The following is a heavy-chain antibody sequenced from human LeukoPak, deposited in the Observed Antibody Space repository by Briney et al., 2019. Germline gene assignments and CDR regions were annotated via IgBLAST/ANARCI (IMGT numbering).Heavy chain of an antibody. V-gene: IGHV4-31*03. CDR1: GGSISSGGYC. Sequence: SETLSLTCTVSGGSISSGGYCWSWIRQHPGKGLEWIGYIYYSGSTYYNPSLKSRVTISVDTSKNQFSLKLSSVAAADTAVYYCARDRGFYCSGGSCHRTSFDYWGQGTLVTVSS. J-gene: IGHJ4*02. D-gene: IGHD2-15*01. CDR2: IYYSGST. CDR3: ARDRGFYCSGGSCHRTSFDY.